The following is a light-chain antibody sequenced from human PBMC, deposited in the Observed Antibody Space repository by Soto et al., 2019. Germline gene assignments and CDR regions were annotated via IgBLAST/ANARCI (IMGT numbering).Light chain of an antibody. Sequence: DIQMTQSPSSLSASVGDRVTITCRASQSISSYLNWYQQKPGKAPKLLIYAASSLQSGVPSRFSGSGSGTDFTLTICSLQPEDFATYYCPQSYSTLRKTFGQGTKVEIK. V-gene: IGKV1-39*01. CDR2: AAS. CDR1: QSISSY. CDR3: PQSYSTLRKT. J-gene: IGKJ1*01.